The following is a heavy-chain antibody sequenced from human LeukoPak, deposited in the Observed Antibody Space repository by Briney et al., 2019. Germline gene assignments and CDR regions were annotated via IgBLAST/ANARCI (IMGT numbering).Heavy chain of an antibody. D-gene: IGHD4-17*01. Sequence: ASVKVSCKASGYTFTTYGISWVRQAPGQGLEWLGRISVYNGNTNYAQKLQGRVTLTEDTSTDTAYMELINLRSEDTAVYYCATAPMGFGDYVSDYWGQGTLVTVSS. CDR1: GYTFTTYG. CDR3: ATAPMGFGDYVSDY. CDR2: ISVYNGNT. V-gene: IGHV1-18*01. J-gene: IGHJ4*02.